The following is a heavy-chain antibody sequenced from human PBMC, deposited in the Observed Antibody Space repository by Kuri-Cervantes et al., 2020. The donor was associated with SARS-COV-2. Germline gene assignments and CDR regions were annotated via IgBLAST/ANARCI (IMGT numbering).Heavy chain of an antibody. CDR1: GYTFTAYY. CDR2: IHPNDGAT. V-gene: IGHV1-2*06. D-gene: IGHD3-22*01. Sequence: ASVKVSCKTSGYTFTAYYVHWVRQAPGQGLEWMGRIHPNDGATNSAQKFQGRVTMTRDTSISTAYMELSRLRSDNTAVYYCARSYFYDSSGYVMDYWGQGTLVTDSS. J-gene: IGHJ4*02. CDR3: ARSYFYDSSGYVMDY.